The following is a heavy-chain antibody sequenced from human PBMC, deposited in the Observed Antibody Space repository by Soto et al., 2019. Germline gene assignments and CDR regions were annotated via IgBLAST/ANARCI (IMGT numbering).Heavy chain of an antibody. CDR3: AKVDGLYGMDV. J-gene: IGHJ6*02. V-gene: IGHV3-9*01. CDR2: ISWNSGSI. D-gene: IGHD3-9*01. Sequence: EVQLVKSGGGLVQPGRSLRLSCAASGFTFDDYAMHWVRQAPGKGLEWVSGISWNSGSIGYADSVKGRFTISRDNAKNSLYLQMNSLRAEDTALYYCAKVDGLYGMDVWGQGTTVTVSS. CDR1: GFTFDDYA.